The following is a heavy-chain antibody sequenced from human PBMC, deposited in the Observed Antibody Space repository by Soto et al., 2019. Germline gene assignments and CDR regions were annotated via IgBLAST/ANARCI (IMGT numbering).Heavy chain of an antibody. Sequence: GGSLRLSCVASGFSLANYPMNWVRQTPGKGLEWISYISPRGITIYYADSVEGRFTISRDNAMNSLSLHMSSLRDEDSALYYCAKGPDINVSWPYYFDSWGQGTPVTVSS. CDR3: AKGPDINVSWPYYFDS. J-gene: IGHJ4*02. D-gene: IGHD2-15*01. CDR2: ISPRGITI. V-gene: IGHV3-48*02. CDR1: GFSLANYP.